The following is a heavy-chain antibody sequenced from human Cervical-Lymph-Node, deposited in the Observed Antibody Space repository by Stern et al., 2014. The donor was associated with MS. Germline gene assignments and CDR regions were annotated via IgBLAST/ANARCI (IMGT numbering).Heavy chain of an antibody. D-gene: IGHD3-10*01. V-gene: IGHV4-59*11. CDR1: GDSISNHY. Sequence: VQLVESGPGLVKPSETLSLTCTVSGDSISNHYWSWVRQPPGKGLEWIGYIYYSGSTNYNPSLKSRVTISLDRSKNQFSLKLSSVTAADTAVYYCARQYRSGSYSLHFDYWGQGTLVAVSS. CDR2: IYYSGST. CDR3: ARQYRSGSYSLHFDY. J-gene: IGHJ4*02.